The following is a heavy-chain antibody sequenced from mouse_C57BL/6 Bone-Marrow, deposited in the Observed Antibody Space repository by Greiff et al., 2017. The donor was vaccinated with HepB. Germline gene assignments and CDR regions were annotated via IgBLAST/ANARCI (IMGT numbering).Heavy chain of an antibody. CDR3: AREGLRGFAY. V-gene: IGHV1-82*01. CDR2: IYPGDGDT. D-gene: IGHD2-4*01. CDR1: GYAFSSSW. J-gene: IGHJ3*01. Sequence: VQLQQSGPELVKPGASVKISCKASGYAFSSSWMNWVKQRPGKGLEWIGRIYPGDGDTKYNGKFKGKATLTADKSSSTAYMQLSSLTSEDSAVYFCAREGLRGFAYWGQGTLVTVSA.